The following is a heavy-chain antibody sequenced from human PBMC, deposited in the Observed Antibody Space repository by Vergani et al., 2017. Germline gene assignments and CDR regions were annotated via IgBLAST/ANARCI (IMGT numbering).Heavy chain of an antibody. J-gene: IGHJ3*02. D-gene: IGHD5-24*01. CDR3: ARGGDGYRPGAFDI. CDR2: IYYSGST. Sequence: QVQLQQWGAGLLKPSETLSLTCAVYGGSFSGYYWSWIRQHPGKGLEWIGYIYYSGSTYYNPSLKSRVTISVDTSKNQFSLKLSSVTAADTAVYYCARGGDGYRPGAFDIWGQGTMVTVSS. CDR1: GGSFSGYY. V-gene: IGHV4-34*01.